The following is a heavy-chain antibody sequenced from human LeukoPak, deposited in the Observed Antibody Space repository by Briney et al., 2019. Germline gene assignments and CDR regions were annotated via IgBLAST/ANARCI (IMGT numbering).Heavy chain of an antibody. D-gene: IGHD6-13*01. Sequence: PSETLSLTCAVYGGSFGGYYWSWIRQPPGKGLEWIGEINHSGSTNYNPSLKSRVTISVDTSKNQFSLKLSSVTAADTAVYYCARRIAAAGFGYWGQGTLVTVSS. CDR1: GGSFGGYY. CDR2: INHSGST. CDR3: ARRIAAAGFGY. V-gene: IGHV4-34*01. J-gene: IGHJ4*02.